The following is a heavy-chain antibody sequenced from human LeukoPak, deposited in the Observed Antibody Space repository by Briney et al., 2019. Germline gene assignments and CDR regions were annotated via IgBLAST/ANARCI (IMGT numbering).Heavy chain of an antibody. J-gene: IGHJ6*03. Sequence: ASVKVSCKASGYTFTDYYMHWVRQAPGQGLEWMGWINPNSGGTNYAQKFQGRVTMTRDTSISTAYMELSRLRSDDTAVYYCARDKGSGYENYYYMDVWGKGTTVTISS. CDR1: GYTFTDYY. V-gene: IGHV1-2*02. CDR2: INPNSGGT. CDR3: ARDKGSGYENYYYMDV. D-gene: IGHD5-12*01.